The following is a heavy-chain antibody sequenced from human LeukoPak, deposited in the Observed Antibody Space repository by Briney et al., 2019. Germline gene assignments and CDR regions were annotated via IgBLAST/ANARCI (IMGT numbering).Heavy chain of an antibody. V-gene: IGHV3-23*01. CDR2: ISGSGGST. J-gene: IGHJ3*02. D-gene: IGHD3-22*01. CDR1: GFTFSSYA. Sequence: GGSLRLSCAASGFTFSSYAMSWVRQAPGKGLEWVSAISGSGGSTYYADSVKGRFTISRDNSKNMLYLQMNSLRAEDTAVYYCAKTKEPSSITMIGDAFDIWGQGTMVTVSS. CDR3: AKTKEPSSITMIGDAFDI.